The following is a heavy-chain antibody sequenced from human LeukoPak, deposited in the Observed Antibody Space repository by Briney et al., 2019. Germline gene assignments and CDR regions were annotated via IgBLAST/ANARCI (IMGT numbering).Heavy chain of an antibody. CDR2: IKPNSGDT. V-gene: IGHV1-2*02. D-gene: IGHD6-13*01. CDR1: GYTFTGYY. Sequence: ASVNVSCKASGYTFTGYYVHWVRQAPGQGLEWMGWIKPNSGDTNYAQKFQGRVTMTRDTSISTAYMELSRLTSDDTAVYYCARAGIAAAILTWGQGTLVTVSS. CDR3: ARAGIAAAILT. J-gene: IGHJ4*02.